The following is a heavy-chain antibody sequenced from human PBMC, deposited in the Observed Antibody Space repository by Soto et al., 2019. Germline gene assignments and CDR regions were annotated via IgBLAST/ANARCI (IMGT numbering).Heavy chain of an antibody. D-gene: IGHD5-12*01. V-gene: IGHV3-23*01. Sequence: EVQLLESGGGLVQPGGSLRLSCAASGFTFSSYAMSWVRQAPGKGLERVSAISGSGGSTYYADSVKGRFTISRDNSKNTLYLQMNSLRAEDTAVYYCSWSKRQVALFDYWGQGTLVTVSS. CDR2: ISGSGGST. J-gene: IGHJ4*02. CDR1: GFTFSSYA. CDR3: SWSKRQVALFDY.